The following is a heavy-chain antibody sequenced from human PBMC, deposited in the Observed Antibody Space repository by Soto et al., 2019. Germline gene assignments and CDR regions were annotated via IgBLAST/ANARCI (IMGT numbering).Heavy chain of an antibody. Sequence: QVQLLQSGGEVKKPGASVKVSCNSSDHTFTYYGINWVRRAPGQGLEWMGWISGYNWNTKYAQKFQDRVTMSADTTTTTAYIEMRSLTSADTSVYFCAATGGHYFGLDVWGQWTTVTVSS. J-gene: IGHJ6*02. D-gene: IGHD2-8*02. CDR1: DHTFTYYG. CDR2: ISGYNWNT. CDR3: AATGGHYFGLDV. V-gene: IGHV1-18*01.